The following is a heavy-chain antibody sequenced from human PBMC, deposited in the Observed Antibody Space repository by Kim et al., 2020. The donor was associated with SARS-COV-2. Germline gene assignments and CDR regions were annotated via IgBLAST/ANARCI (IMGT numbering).Heavy chain of an antibody. V-gene: IGHV1-8*02. Sequence: ASMKVSCKASGYSFTSYNLNWVRQAPGQGLEWMAWISPNSGNPSYAQEFTGRVTMSLNTSVTTAYLQLSSLKSEDTAVYYCARGESFGYDYCGQDTLV. CDR3: ARGESFGYDY. CDR1: GYSFTSYN. J-gene: IGHJ4*02. D-gene: IGHD6-25*01. CDR2: ISPNSGNP.